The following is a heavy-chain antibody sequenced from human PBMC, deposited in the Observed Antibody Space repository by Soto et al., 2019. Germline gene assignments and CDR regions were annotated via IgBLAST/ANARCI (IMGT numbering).Heavy chain of an antibody. J-gene: IGHJ4*02. CDR2: IKPNSDTT. D-gene: IGHD6-13*01. Sequence: ASGKVSCKASGYTFTNYHMHWVRQAPGQGLEWMGIIKPNSDTTTYAQKFQDRVTMTRDTSTNTVYMELTSLKSEDTAVYYCARDSRNWYIDYWGQGTLVTVSS. CDR3: ARDSRNWYIDY. CDR1: GYTFTNYH. V-gene: IGHV1-46*01.